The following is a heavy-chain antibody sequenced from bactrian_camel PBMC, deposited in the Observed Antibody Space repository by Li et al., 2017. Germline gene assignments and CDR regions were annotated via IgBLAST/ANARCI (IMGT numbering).Heavy chain of an antibody. V-gene: IGHV3S53*01. D-gene: IGHD3*01. J-gene: IGHJ6*01. CDR3: AAESRPRCTWRMYDQALLVT. CDR1: GSWSNIYS. CDR2: IVSAGSTSYI. Sequence: VQLVESGGGSVQAGGSLTLTCAAAGSWSNIYSLGWFRQVPGKEREGVASIVSAGSTSYIRYADSVKGRFTISKDDAKNSLYLEMNSLKPEDTAMYYCAAESRPRCTWRMYDQALLVTGARGPRSPSP.